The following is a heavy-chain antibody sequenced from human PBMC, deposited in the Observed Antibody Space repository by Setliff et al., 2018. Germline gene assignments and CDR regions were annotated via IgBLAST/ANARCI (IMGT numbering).Heavy chain of an antibody. D-gene: IGHD3-10*01. Sequence: SETLSLTCAVSGGSTIGYYWTWIRQAPGKGLEWIGYIHPWGGSSESTNYSPSLKSRITISRDTSKNQLSLELTSVTAADTAVYYCARSLSSGSYWNSRPFYSDYWGQGTLVTVSS. CDR2: IHPWGGSSEST. V-gene: IGHV4-59*08. J-gene: IGHJ4*02. CDR1: GGSTIGYY. CDR3: ARSLSSGSYWNSRPFYSDY.